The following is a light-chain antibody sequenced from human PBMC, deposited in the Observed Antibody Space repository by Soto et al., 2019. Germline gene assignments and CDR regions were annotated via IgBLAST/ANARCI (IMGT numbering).Light chain of an antibody. J-gene: IGLJ3*02. CDR2: EVS. Sequence: QSVLTQPASVSGSPGQSITISCTGTSSDVGAYNYVSWYQQHPGKAPKLMIYEVSNRPSGVSNRFSASKSGNTASLTISGHQAEDEADYSCSSYTSSSTWVFGGGTKLTVL. CDR3: SSYTSSSTWV. V-gene: IGLV2-14*01. CDR1: SSDVGAYNY.